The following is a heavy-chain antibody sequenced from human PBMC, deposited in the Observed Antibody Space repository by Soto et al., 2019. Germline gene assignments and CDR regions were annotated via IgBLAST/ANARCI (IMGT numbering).Heavy chain of an antibody. CDR2: ISTSGTT. D-gene: IGHD6-19*01. V-gene: IGHV4-4*07. Sequence: QVQLQESGPGLVEPSETLSLTCTVSGASICSYFWTWIRQPAGKGLDWIGRISTSGTTNYNPSLNSGVTMSVDTSKNHFSLNLSSVTAADTAVYYCAREAGPDRWLDPWGQGTLVTVSS. CDR1: GASICSYF. CDR3: AREAGPDRWLDP. J-gene: IGHJ5*02.